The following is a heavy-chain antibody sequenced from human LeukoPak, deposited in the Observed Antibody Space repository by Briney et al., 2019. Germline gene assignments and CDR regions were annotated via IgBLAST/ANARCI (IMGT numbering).Heavy chain of an antibody. D-gene: IGHD2-15*01. CDR2: INHSGST. J-gene: IGHJ5*02. Sequence: SETLSLTCAVYGGSFSGYYWSWIRQPPGKGLEWIGEINHSGSTNYNPSLKSRVTISVDTSKNQFSLKLSSVTAADTAVYYCARGRRHCSGGSCYYWFDPWAREPWSPSPQ. CDR3: ARGRRHCSGGSCYYWFDP. CDR1: GGSFSGYY. V-gene: IGHV4-34*01.